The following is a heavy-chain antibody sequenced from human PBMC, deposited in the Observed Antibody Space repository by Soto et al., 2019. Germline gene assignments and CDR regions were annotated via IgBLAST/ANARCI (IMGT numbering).Heavy chain of an antibody. Sequence: PSETPSLTCAVYGGSFSGYYWSWIRQPPGKGLEWIGEINHSGSTNYNPSLKSRVTISVDTSKNQFSLNLSSVTAADTAVYYCARGTGTTFAPRRNNWFEPWGQGTLVTVSS. CDR2: INHSGST. CDR3: ARGTGTTFAPRRNNWFEP. CDR1: GGSFSGYY. D-gene: IGHD1-7*01. V-gene: IGHV4-34*01. J-gene: IGHJ5*02.